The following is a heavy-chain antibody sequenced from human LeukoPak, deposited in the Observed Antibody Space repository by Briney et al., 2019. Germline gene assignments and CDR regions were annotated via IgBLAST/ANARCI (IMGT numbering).Heavy chain of an antibody. CDR2: ISSSSSYI. V-gene: IGHV3-21*01. Sequence: GGSLRLSCAASGFTVSSNYMNWVRQAPGKGLEWVSSISSSSSYIYYADSVKGRFTISRDNAKNSLYLQMNSLRAEDTAVYYCARDRGTYYYDSSGSNWGQGTLVTVSS. D-gene: IGHD3-22*01. CDR1: GFTVSSNY. CDR3: ARDRGTYYYDSSGSN. J-gene: IGHJ4*02.